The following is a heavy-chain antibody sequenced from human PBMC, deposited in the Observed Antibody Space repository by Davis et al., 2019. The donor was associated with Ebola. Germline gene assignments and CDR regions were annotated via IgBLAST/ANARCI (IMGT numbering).Heavy chain of an antibody. CDR3: AGHDDY. Sequence: GESLKISCAASGFVFSSYVMSWVRQAPGKGLEWVSYISGDSRTIYYADSVKGRFTVSRDNAKNSLYVQGNSLRDAETAVYYCAGHDDYWGQGTLVTVSS. V-gene: IGHV3-48*02. CDR1: GFVFSSYV. CDR2: ISGDSRTI. J-gene: IGHJ4*02.